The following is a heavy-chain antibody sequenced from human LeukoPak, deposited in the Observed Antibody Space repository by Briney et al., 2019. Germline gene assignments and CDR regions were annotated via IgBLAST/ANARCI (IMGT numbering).Heavy chain of an antibody. J-gene: IGHJ4*02. D-gene: IGHD3-9*01. CDR3: ARLLDWRFDY. Sequence: PGGSLRLSCAASGFTFSSYSMNWVRQAPGKGLEWVSSISSSSSYIYYADSVKGRFTISRDNAKNLLYLQMNSLRAEDTAVYYCARLLDWRFDYWGQGTLVTVSS. CDR2: ISSSSSYI. CDR1: GFTFSSYS. V-gene: IGHV3-21*01.